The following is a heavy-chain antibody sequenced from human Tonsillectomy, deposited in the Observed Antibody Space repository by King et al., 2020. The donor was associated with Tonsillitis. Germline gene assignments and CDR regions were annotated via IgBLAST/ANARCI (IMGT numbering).Heavy chain of an antibody. V-gene: IGHV5-51*01. D-gene: IGHD6-13*01. J-gene: IGHJ4*02. CDR1: GYTVSSNW. Sequence: GGARKISCEGSGYTVSSNWIGWVRQMPGKGLEWMGIIYPGDSDSTYSPSFQGQVTIPADNSISTAYLQWSSLRASDTAMYYCATLVAADNYYFDYWGQGTLVTVSS. CDR3: ATLVAADNYYFDY. CDR2: IYPGDSDS.